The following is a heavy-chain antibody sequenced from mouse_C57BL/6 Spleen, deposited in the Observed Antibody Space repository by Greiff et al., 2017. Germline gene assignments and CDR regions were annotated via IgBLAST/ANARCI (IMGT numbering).Heavy chain of an antibody. D-gene: IGHD1-1*01. V-gene: IGHV5-4*01. J-gene: IGHJ4*01. CDR3: AGGENYHGRSRMGY. CDR1: GFTFSSYA. Sequence: EVQRLESGGGLVKPGGSLKLSCAASGFTFSSYAMSWVRQTPEKRLEWVATISDGGSYTYYPNNVKGRFTISRDNAKNNLYLQLSSLKSEDTAVYYCAGGENYHGRSRMGYWGQGTSVTVSS. CDR2: ISDGGSYT.